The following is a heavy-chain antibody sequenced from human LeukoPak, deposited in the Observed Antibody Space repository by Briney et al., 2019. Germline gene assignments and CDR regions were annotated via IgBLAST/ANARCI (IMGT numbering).Heavy chain of an antibody. V-gene: IGHV3-7*01. CDR1: GFTFSSYW. CDR3: ASQRGLYCSGGSCYQFDY. Sequence: GGSLRLSCAASGFTFSSYWMTWVRQAPGKGLEWVANIKQDGSDKYYVDSVKGRFTISRDNAKNSLYLQMNSLRAEDTAVYYCASQRGLYCSGGSCYQFDYWGQGTLVTVSS. J-gene: IGHJ4*02. D-gene: IGHD2-15*01. CDR2: IKQDGSDK.